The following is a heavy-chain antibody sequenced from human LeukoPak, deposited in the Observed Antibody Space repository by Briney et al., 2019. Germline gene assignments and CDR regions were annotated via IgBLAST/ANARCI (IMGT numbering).Heavy chain of an antibody. J-gene: IGHJ4*02. CDR1: GFSIRGYW. D-gene: IGHD5-12*01. CDR3: VRDGDAYDFDH. Sequence: GGSLRLSCAASGFSIRGYWMHWVRQAPGKGLMWVSRTKSDGSWTNYADYVRGRFTISRDNAKNTLYLQMIGLRAEDTATYYCVRDGDAYDFDHWGQGILVTVSS. V-gene: IGHV3-74*01. CDR2: TKSDGSWT.